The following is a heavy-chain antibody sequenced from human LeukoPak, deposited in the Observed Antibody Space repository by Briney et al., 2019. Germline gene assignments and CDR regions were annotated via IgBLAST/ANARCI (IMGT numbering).Heavy chain of an antibody. CDR2: IYSGGSS. CDR3: ARERVYCSGGSCLSYYFDY. D-gene: IGHD2-15*01. Sequence: PPGGSLRLSCAASGFTVSNNYMSWVRQAPGKGLEWVSVIYSGGSSYYADSVKGRFTISRDNSKNTVYLQMNSLRAEDTAVYYCARERVYCSGGSCLSYYFDYWGQGTLVTVSS. CDR1: GFTVSNNY. J-gene: IGHJ4*02. V-gene: IGHV3-66*01.